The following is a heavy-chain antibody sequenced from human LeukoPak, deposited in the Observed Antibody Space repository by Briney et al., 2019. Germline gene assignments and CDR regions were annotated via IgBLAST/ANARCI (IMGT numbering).Heavy chain of an antibody. D-gene: IGHD2-2*01. Sequence: PGGSLRLSCATSGFSFSGCGMNWVRQAPGKGLEWVAFIRFDGSDKYYVDSVKGRFTISRDNSKNTLYLQMDSLRAEDTAVYYCVKDRRYCSTTSCPDYWGQGTLVIVSS. V-gene: IGHV3-30*02. CDR1: GFSFSGCG. CDR3: VKDRRYCSTTSCPDY. CDR2: IRFDGSDK. J-gene: IGHJ4*02.